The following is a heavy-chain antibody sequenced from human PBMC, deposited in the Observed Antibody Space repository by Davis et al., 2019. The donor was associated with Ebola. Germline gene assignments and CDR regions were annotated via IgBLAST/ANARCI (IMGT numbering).Heavy chain of an antibody. V-gene: IGHV3-74*01. CDR3: ARDRSGSTYNGMDV. CDR1: GFSFSGYW. D-gene: IGHD3-10*01. Sequence: HTGGSLRLSCAPSGFSFSGYWMHWVRQGPGKRLVWVSRIDSDGSSTTYADSVKGRFTISRDNAKNKVYLQMKSLGVEDTAVFYCARDRSGSTYNGMDVWGQGTTVTVSS. CDR2: IDSDGSST. J-gene: IGHJ6*02.